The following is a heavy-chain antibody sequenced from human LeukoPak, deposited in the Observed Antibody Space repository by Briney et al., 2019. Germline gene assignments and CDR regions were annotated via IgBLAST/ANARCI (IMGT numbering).Heavy chain of an antibody. CDR1: GFTVSSNY. D-gene: IGHD3-22*01. CDR2: FYSGGST. Sequence: GGSLRLSCAASGFTVSSNYVSWVRQAPGKGLEWVSVFYSGGSTYYADSVKGRFTISRDNSKNTLYLQMNNLRAEDTAVYYCASRSISVIVVVPVGGAFDIWGQETMVTVSS. V-gene: IGHV3-53*01. J-gene: IGHJ3*02. CDR3: ASRSISVIVVVPVGGAFDI.